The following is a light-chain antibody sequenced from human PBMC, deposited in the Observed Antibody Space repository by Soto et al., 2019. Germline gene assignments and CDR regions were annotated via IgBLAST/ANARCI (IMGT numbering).Light chain of an antibody. V-gene: IGKV3-15*01. CDR3: QQYNNYPLT. Sequence: ERGMTPSPSTLSVSPGERATLSCRASQSVSSCLAWYQQKPGQAPRLLIYGASSMATGIPVRFSGSGSGTEFTRPISSLQSEDFAIYYCQQYNNYPLTFGQGTRLEIK. CDR2: GAS. CDR1: QSVSSC. J-gene: IGKJ5*01.